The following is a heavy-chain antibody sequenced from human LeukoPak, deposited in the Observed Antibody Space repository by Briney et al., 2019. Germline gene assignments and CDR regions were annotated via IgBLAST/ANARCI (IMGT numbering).Heavy chain of an antibody. D-gene: IGHD3-3*01. CDR2: INHSGST. J-gene: IGHJ4*02. Sequence: PSETLSLTCAVYGGSFSGYYWSWLRQPPGKGLEWIGEINHSGSTNYNPSLKSRVTISVDTSKNQFSLKLSSVTAADTAVYYCARERYDFWSGYYGKHYWGQGTLVTVSS. V-gene: IGHV4-34*01. CDR1: GGSFSGYY. CDR3: ARERYDFWSGYYGKHY.